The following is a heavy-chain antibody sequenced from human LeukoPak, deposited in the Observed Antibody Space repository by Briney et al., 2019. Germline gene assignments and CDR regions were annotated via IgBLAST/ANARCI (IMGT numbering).Heavy chain of an antibody. J-gene: IGHJ4*02. CDR1: GFNFWGSG. Sequence: GGSLRLSSVASGFNFWGSGMNWVRQAPGKGLEWVSSISSSSSYIYYADSVKGRFTISRDNAKNSLNLQMNSLRAEDTAVYYCARRQITVAGVFDYWGQGTLVTVSS. D-gene: IGHD6-19*01. CDR2: ISSSSSYI. V-gene: IGHV3-21*01. CDR3: ARRQITVAGVFDY.